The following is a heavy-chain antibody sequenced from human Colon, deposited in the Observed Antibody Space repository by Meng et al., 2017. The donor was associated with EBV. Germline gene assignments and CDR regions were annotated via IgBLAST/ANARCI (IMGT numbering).Heavy chain of an antibody. Sequence: LEESVPGLVTPPVPLYLTRTLSDGSIGSYYWRWIRQPPGKGLDCIGYTYYSGSTNSNPSLKSGVTISVDTSKNQFSLKLSSVTAADTAVYYCARHFINWFDPWGQGTLVTVSS. J-gene: IGHJ5*02. CDR3: ARHFINWFDP. CDR1: DGSIGSYY. CDR2: TYYSGST. V-gene: IGHV4-59*08.